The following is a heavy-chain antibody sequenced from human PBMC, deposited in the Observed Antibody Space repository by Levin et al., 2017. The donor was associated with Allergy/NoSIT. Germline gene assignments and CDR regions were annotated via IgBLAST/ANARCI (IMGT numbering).Heavy chain of an antibody. CDR2: IRSKSKDYAT. Sequence: PGGSLRLSCAASGFSLSDSTMHWVRQASGKGLEWVGRIRSKSKDYATIYAASVKGKFTISRDDSKNTAFLHMNNLKSEDTAVYYCTIQFCSSTSCYFDYWGQGTLVTVSS. D-gene: IGHD2-2*01. CDR1: GFSLSDST. V-gene: IGHV3-73*01. CDR3: TIQFCSSTSCYFDY. J-gene: IGHJ4*02.